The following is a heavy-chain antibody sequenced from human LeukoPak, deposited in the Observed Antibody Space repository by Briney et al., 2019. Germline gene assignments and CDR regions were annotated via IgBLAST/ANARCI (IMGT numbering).Heavy chain of an antibody. Sequence: SETLSLTCTVSGGSISGYYWNWSRQPPGKGVEWIGNLYYMRGAWYKSSLKSRVTTSVDTSRNEFSLKLSSVTAADTAVYYCARPGDGYNSYWYFDLWGRGTLVTVSS. CDR3: ARPGDGYNSYWYFDL. J-gene: IGHJ2*01. V-gene: IGHV4-59*08. CDR1: GGSISGYY. CDR2: LYYMRGA. D-gene: IGHD5-24*01.